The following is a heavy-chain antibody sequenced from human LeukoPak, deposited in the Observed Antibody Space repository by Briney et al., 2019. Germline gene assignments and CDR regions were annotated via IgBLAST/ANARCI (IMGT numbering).Heavy chain of an antibody. Sequence: GGSLRLSCAASGFSFSTFDIHWVRQAPGKGLNWVSFMRKDGNNKYYADSVKGRFIISRDTSNNTVYLQMDSLRAEDTAVYYCVKDVEYYMDVWGKGTTVTISS. CDR3: VKDVEYYMDV. CDR2: MRKDGNNK. D-gene: IGHD1-1*01. CDR1: GFSFSTFD. V-gene: IGHV3-30*02. J-gene: IGHJ6*03.